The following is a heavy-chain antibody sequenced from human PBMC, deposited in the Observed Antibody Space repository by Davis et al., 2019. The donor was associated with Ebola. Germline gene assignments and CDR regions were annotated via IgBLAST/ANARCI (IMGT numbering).Heavy chain of an antibody. J-gene: IGHJ3*02. CDR2: IRYDESNV. V-gene: IGHV3-30*02. Sequence: PGGSLRLSCAASGFTFSSSGMHWVRQTPGKGLEWVAFIRYDESNVYYEDSVKGRFTISRDNSKNTLYLQMNGLRAEDTAVYYCARTLVTLLAAIDIWGQGTMVTVSS. D-gene: IGHD2-21*02. CDR3: ARTLVTLLAAIDI. CDR1: GFTFSSSG.